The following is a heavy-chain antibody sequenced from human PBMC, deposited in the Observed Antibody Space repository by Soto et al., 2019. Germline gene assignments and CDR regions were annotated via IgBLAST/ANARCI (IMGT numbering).Heavy chain of an antibody. Sequence: SETLSLTCTVSGGSISSYYWSWIRQPPGKGLEWIGYIYYSGSTNYNPSLKSRVTISVDTSKNQFSLKLSSVTAADTAVYYCARHVRGYGLEGYFDYWGQGTLVTVSS. D-gene: IGHD5-12*01. V-gene: IGHV4-59*08. J-gene: IGHJ4*02. CDR2: IYYSGST. CDR3: ARHVRGYGLEGYFDY. CDR1: GGSISSYY.